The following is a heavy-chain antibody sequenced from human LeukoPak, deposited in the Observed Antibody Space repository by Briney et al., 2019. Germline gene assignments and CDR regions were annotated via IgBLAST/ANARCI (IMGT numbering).Heavy chain of an antibody. CDR2: IGGSGGST. Sequence: GGSLRLSCAASGFTFSSYAMSWVRQAPGKGLEWVSAIGGSGGSTYYADSVKGRFTISRDNSKNTLYPQMNSLRAEDTAVYYCAKDAYSSSWYIDYWGQGTLVTVSS. D-gene: IGHD6-13*01. J-gene: IGHJ4*02. CDR1: GFTFSSYA. CDR3: AKDAYSSSWYIDY. V-gene: IGHV3-23*01.